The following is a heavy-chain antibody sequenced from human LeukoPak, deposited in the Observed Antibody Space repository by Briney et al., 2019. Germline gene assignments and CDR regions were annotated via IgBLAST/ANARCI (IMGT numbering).Heavy chain of an antibody. Sequence: KSSETLSLTCAVSGVSISGSYYYWGWIRQPPGKGLEWIGYIYYSGSTNYNPSLKSRVTISVDTSKNQFSLKLSSVTAADTAVYYCARGSRPKWYDRTYYMDVWGKGTTVTVSS. J-gene: IGHJ6*03. V-gene: IGHV4-61*05. CDR3: ARGSRPKWYDRTYYMDV. CDR2: IYYSGST. D-gene: IGHD2-15*01. CDR1: GVSISGSYYY.